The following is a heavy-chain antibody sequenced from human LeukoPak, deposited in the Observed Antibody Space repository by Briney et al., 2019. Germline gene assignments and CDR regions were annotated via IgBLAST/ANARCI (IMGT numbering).Heavy chain of an antibody. D-gene: IGHD3-22*01. CDR2: MNPNSGNT. V-gene: IGHV1-8*01. J-gene: IGHJ5*02. CDR3: ARMSYYDSSGDNWFDP. Sequence: ASVKVSCKASGYTFTSYDINWVRQATGQGLEWMGWMNPNSGNTGYAQKFQGRVTMTRDTSISTAYMELSSLRSEDTALYYCARMSYYDSSGDNWFDPWGQGTLVTVSS. CDR1: GYTFTSYD.